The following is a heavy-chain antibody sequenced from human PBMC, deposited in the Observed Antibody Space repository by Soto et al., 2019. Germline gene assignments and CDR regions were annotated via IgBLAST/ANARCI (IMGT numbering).Heavy chain of an antibody. CDR2: ISAYNGNT. Sequence: ASVKVSCKASGYTFTSYGISWVRQSPGQGLEWMGWISAYNGNTNYAQKLQGRVTMTTDTSTSTAYMELRSLGSDDTAVYYCARVGYYYASGNHLINNWFDPWGQGTLVTVSS. CDR3: ARVGYYYASGNHLINNWFDP. CDR1: GYTFTSYG. V-gene: IGHV1-18*01. D-gene: IGHD3-10*01. J-gene: IGHJ5*02.